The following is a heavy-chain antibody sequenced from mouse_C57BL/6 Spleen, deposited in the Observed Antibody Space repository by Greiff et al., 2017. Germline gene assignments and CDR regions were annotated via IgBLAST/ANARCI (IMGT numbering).Heavy chain of an antibody. D-gene: IGHD1-1*01. CDR1: GYSITSGYD. Sequence: EVKLVESGPGMVKPSQSLSLTCTVTGYSITSGYDWHWIRHFPGNKLEWMGYISYSGSTNDNPSLKRRISITHDTSKNHFFLKLNSVTTEDTATYYCARGGSYYGSSYGFAYWGQGTLVTVSA. CDR3: ARGGSYYGSSYGFAY. V-gene: IGHV3-1*01. CDR2: ISYSGST. J-gene: IGHJ3*01.